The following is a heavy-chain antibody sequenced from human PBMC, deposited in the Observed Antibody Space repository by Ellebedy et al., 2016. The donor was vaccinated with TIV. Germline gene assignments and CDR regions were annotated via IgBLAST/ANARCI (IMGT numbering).Heavy chain of an antibody. D-gene: IGHD5-12*01. CDR3: ARDMVQGMVARYLWFDY. Sequence: ASVKVSCKTSGYVFTAYYIHWVRQAPGQGLEWMGWLDPKTGATNYAQRFRDRVTMTADTSTSTAYMELRSLRSDDTAVYYCARDMVQGMVARYLWFDYWGQGTLVTVSS. CDR1: GYVFTAYY. CDR2: LDPKTGAT. V-gene: IGHV1-2*02. J-gene: IGHJ4*02.